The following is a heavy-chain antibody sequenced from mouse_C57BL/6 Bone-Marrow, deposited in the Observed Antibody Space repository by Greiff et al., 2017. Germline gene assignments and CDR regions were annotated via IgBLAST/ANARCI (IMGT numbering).Heavy chain of an antibody. D-gene: IGHD1-2*01. Sequence: VQRVESGPGLVAPSQSLSITCTVSGFSLTSYGVSWVRQPPGKGLEWLGVIRGEGSTNYHSALISRLSISKGNSKNQVFLKLNSLQTDDTATYYGAKIHCYGWYAMDYWGQGTSVTVSA. V-gene: IGHV2-3*01. CDR1: GFSLTSYG. CDR2: IRGEGST. CDR3: AKIHCYGWYAMDY. J-gene: IGHJ4*01.